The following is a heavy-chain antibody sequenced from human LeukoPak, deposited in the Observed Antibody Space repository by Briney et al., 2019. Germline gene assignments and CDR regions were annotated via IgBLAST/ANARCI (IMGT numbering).Heavy chain of an antibody. J-gene: IGHJ3*02. V-gene: IGHV1-8*01. CDR2: MNPNSGNT. CDR1: GYTFTSYD. D-gene: IGHD5-18*01. Sequence: ASVKVSCKASGYTFTSYDINWVRQATGQGLEWMGWMNPNSGNTGYAQKFQGRVTMTRNTSISTAYMELSSLRSEDTAVYYCVRPVDTAMVHAFDIWGQGTMVTVSS. CDR3: VRPVDTAMVHAFDI.